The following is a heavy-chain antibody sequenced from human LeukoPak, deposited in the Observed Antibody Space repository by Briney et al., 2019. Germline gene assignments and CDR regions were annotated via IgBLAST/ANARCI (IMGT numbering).Heavy chain of an antibody. CDR3: ARGQEAAYEVVNF. Sequence: GASVKVSCKASGYRFSGYYMHWVRQAPGQGLEWMGWINPNTAGTNAAQKFRGRVTMTMDTSISTVYLELNGLRSDDTAVYYCARGQEAAYEVVNFWGQGTLVTDSS. J-gene: IGHJ4*03. D-gene: IGHD2-15*01. CDR2: INPNTAGT. CDR1: GYRFSGYY. V-gene: IGHV1-2*02.